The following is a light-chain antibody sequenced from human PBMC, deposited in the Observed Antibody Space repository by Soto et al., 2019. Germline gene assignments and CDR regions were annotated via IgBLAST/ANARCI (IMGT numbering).Light chain of an antibody. Sequence: DIQMTQSPSSLSASVGDRVTITCQASQDITNSLNWYQHKFLIYHASNLKTGVPSTFSGSGSGTNFIFTISSLQPEYIATYHCQQYDNLLLFGQGTRLEIK. V-gene: IGKV1-33*01. J-gene: IGKJ5*01. CDR2: HAS. CDR3: QQYDNLLL. CDR1: QDITNS.